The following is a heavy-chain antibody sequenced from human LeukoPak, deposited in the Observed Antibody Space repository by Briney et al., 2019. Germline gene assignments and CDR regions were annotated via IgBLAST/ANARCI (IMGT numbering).Heavy chain of an antibody. J-gene: IGHJ4*02. V-gene: IGHV4-34*01. CDR3: ARGWDIVVVPAAIGDPFDY. Sequence: SETLSLTCAVYGGSFSGYYWSWLRQPPGKGLEWIGEINHSGSTNYNPSLKSRVTISADTSKNQFSLKLSSVTAADTAVYYCARGWDIVVVPAAIGDPFDYWGQGTLVTVSS. D-gene: IGHD2-2*01. CDR1: GGSFSGYY. CDR2: INHSGST.